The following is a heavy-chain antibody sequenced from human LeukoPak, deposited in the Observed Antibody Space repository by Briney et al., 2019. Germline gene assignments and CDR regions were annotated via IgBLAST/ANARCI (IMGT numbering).Heavy chain of an antibody. CDR3: AKDLHSSSGWPYTNFDY. CDR1: RFTLSSYG. V-gene: IGHV3-23*01. CDR2: ISGSGGST. J-gene: IGHJ4*02. Sequence: GGALRLSCAASRFTLSSYGLSSVRQAPGKGLEWVSAISGSGGSTYYADSVKGRFTISRDNSKNTLYLQMNSLRAEDTAVYYCAKDLHSSSGWPYTNFDYWGQGTLVTVSS. D-gene: IGHD6-19*01.